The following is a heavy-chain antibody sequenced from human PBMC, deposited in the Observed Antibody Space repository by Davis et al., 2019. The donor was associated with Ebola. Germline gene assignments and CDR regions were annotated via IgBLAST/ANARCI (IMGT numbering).Heavy chain of an antibody. CDR1: GGSISSSSYY. Sequence: PSETLSLTCTVSGGSISSSSYYWGWIRQPPGKGLEWIGNIYYSGSTYYNPSLKSRVTISVDTSKNQFSLKLSSVTAADTAVYYCATRGRGRHWFDPWGQGTLVTVSS. CDR2: IYYSGST. D-gene: IGHD2-15*01. V-gene: IGHV4-39*01. J-gene: IGHJ5*02. CDR3: ATRGRGRHWFDP.